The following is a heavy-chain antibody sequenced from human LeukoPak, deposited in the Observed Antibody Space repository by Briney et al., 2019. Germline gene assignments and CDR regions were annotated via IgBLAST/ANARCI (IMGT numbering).Heavy chain of an antibody. CDR2: INEDRSTT. D-gene: IGHD1-26*01. CDR1: GFTFSSNW. V-gene: IGHV3-74*01. J-gene: IGHJ4*02. Sequence: GGSLRLSCAASGFTFSSNWMHWVRQAPGKGLVWVSRINEDRSTTNYADSVKGRSTIFRDNAKNTLYLQMNSLRAEDTAVYYCVRDLGGRSGHWGQGTLVTVSS. CDR3: VRDLGGRSGH.